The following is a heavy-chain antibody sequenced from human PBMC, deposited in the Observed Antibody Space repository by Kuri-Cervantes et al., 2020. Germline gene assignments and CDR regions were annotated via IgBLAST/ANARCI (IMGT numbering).Heavy chain of an antibody. CDR2: IYYSGST. CDR1: GGSISSSSYY. J-gene: IGHJ3*02. D-gene: IGHD3-22*01. Sequence: SETLSLTCTVSGGSISSSSYYWGWIRQPPGKGLEWIGSIYYSGSTYYNPSLKSRVTISVDTSKNQFSLKLSSVTAADTAVYYCARHHSSGYSSDDAFDIWGQGTTVTVSS. V-gene: IGHV4-39*01. CDR3: ARHHSSGYSSDDAFDI.